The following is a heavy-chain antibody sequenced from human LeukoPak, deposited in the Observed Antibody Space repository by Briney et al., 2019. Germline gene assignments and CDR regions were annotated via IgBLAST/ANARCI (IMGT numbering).Heavy chain of an antibody. D-gene: IGHD4-17*01. J-gene: IGHJ3*02. CDR2: ISSGSSSI. CDR3: ARDGLRGIAFDI. V-gene: IGHV3-48*02. Sequence: GGSLRLSCAASGFIFSSYEMNWVRQAPGKGPEWVSYISSGSSSIYYADSVKGRFTISRDNAKNSLYLQINSLRDEDTAVYYCARDGLRGIAFDIWRQGTMVTVSS. CDR1: GFIFSSYE.